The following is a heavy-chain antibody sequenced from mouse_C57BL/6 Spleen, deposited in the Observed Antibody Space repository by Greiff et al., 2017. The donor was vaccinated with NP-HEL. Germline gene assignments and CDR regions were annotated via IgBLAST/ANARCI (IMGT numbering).Heavy chain of an antibody. CDR1: GFNIKDDY. D-gene: IGHD1-1*01. CDR2: IDPENGDT. Sequence: VQLQQSGAELVRPGASVKLSCTASGFNIKDDYMHWVKQRPEQGLEWIGWIDPENGDTEYASKFQGKATITADTSSNTAYLQLSSLTSEDTAVYYCTTLTTVVAPFFDYWGQGTTLTVSS. CDR3: TTLTTVVAPFFDY. V-gene: IGHV14-4*01. J-gene: IGHJ2*01.